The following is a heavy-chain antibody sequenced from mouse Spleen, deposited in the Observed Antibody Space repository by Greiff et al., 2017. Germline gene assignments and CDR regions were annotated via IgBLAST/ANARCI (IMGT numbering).Heavy chain of an antibody. CDR3: ASYPSFDY. J-gene: IGHJ2*01. CDR2: ISSGGGNT. CDR1: GFTFSSYT. V-gene: IGHV5-9*04. Sequence: EVKLVESGGGLVKPGGSLKLSCAASGFTFSSYTMSWVRQTPAKRLEWVATISSGGGNTYYPDSVKGRFTISRDNARNTLYLQMSSLRSEDTAMYYCASYPSFDYWGQGTTLTVSS.